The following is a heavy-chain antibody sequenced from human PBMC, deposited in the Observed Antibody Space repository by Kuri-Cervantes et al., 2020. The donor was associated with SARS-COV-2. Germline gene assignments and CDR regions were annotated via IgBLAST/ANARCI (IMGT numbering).Heavy chain of an antibody. Sequence: GESLKISCATSGFTFTSYAMSWVRQAPGKGLEWVSTISGGGGSTYYADSVEGRFTISRDSSKNTLYLQMNSLRAEDTAVYYCARDSPDPITIFGVVIIVGYYFDYWGQGTLVTVSS. D-gene: IGHD3-3*01. CDR2: ISGGGGST. J-gene: IGHJ4*02. CDR1: GFTFTSYA. V-gene: IGHV3-23*01. CDR3: ARDSPDPITIFGVVIIVGYYFDY.